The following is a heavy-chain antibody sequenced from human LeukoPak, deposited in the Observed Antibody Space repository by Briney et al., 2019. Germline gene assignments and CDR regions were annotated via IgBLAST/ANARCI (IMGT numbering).Heavy chain of an antibody. CDR2: IYPGDSDT. D-gene: IGHD6-13*01. CDR1: GSRFTSYW. Sequence: GASLQISCKGSGSRFTSYWIGWVRQMPGKGLEWMGIIYPGDSDTRYSPSFQGQVTISADKSISTAYLQWSSLKASDTAMYYCARQGSSWYEVIDYWGQGTLVTVSS. V-gene: IGHV5-51*01. J-gene: IGHJ4*02. CDR3: ARQGSSWYEVIDY.